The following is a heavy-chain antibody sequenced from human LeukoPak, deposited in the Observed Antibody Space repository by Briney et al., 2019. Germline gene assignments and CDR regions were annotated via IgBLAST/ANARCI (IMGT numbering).Heavy chain of an antibody. CDR2: IYTSGST. Sequence: SETLSLTCTVSGGSISSYYWSWIRQPPGKGLEWIGYIYTSGSTNYNPSLKSRVTISVDASKNQFSLKLSSVTAADTAVYYCARRYCSGGSCYSDGDWFDPWGQGTLVTVSS. V-gene: IGHV4-4*09. D-gene: IGHD2-15*01. CDR3: ARRYCSGGSCYSDGDWFDP. CDR1: GGSISSYY. J-gene: IGHJ5*02.